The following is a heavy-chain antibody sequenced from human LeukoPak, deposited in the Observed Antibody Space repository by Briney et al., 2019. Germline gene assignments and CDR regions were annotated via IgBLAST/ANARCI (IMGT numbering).Heavy chain of an antibody. Sequence: SETLSLTCTVSGGSISSSSYYWGWIRQPPGKGLEWIGSIYHSGSTYYNPSLKSRVTISVDTSKNQFSLKLSSVTAADTAVYYCARVDTAMVTPVYFDYWGQGTLVTVSS. D-gene: IGHD5-18*01. V-gene: IGHV4-39*07. CDR1: GGSISSSSYY. CDR2: IYHSGST. J-gene: IGHJ4*02. CDR3: ARVDTAMVTPVYFDY.